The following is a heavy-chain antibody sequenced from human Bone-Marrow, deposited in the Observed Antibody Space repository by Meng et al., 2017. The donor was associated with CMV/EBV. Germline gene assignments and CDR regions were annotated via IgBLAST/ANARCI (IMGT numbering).Heavy chain of an antibody. V-gene: IGHV3-30*04. CDR2: ISYDGSNK. D-gene: IGHD3-9*01. J-gene: IGHJ6*02. CDR3: ARGGNFLTWGMDV. Sequence: GGSLRLSCSASGFTFSSYAMYWVRQAPGKGLEWVAVISYDGSNKYYADSVKGRFTFSRDKSKNTLYLQMNSLRAEDTAVYYCARGGNFLTWGMDVWGQGTTVTVSS. CDR1: GFTFSSYA.